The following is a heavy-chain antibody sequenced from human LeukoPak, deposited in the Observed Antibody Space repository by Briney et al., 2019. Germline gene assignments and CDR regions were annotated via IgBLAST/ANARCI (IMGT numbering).Heavy chain of an antibody. CDR1: GFSISSNA. J-gene: IGHJ4*02. CDR3: PKYACVCDCNFHFDG. CDR2: ISASGGST. Sequence: GGSLRLSCAASGFSISSNAMAWVRQAPGKGLERVSTISASGGSTYYANSVKGRFTISRDNSKNTLYLQMNSVRAEDSAVYYCPKYACVCDCNFHFDGWGQGTLVPVSS. V-gene: IGHV3-23*01. D-gene: IGHD2-21*02.